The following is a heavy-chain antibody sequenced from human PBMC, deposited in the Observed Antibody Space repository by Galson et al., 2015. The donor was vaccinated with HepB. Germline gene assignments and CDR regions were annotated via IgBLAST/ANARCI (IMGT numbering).Heavy chain of an antibody. CDR2: IKQAGSEK. Sequence: RLSCAASGFTFSSYGGSWVRQAPGKGLEWVANIKQAGSEKYYVDSVKGRFTISRDNAKNSLYLQMNSLRAEDTAVYYCARDLPRGSDAFDIWGQGTMVTVSS. J-gene: IGHJ3*02. CDR3: ARDLPRGSDAFDI. CDR1: GFTFSSYG. D-gene: IGHD3-10*01. V-gene: IGHV3-7*01.